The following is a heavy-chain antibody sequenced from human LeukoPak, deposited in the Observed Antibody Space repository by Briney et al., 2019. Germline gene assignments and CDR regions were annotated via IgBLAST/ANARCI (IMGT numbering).Heavy chain of an antibody. V-gene: IGHV3-23*01. CDR2: ISGSGGST. CDR3: ARGGSGWSEGSTRGAFDI. Sequence: PGRSLRLSCAASGFTFSSYAMSWVRQAPGKGLEWVSAISGSGGSTYYADSVKGRFTISGDNSKNTLYLQMNSLRAEDTAVYYCARGGSGWSEGSTRGAFDIWGQGTMVTVSS. J-gene: IGHJ3*02. CDR1: GFTFSSYA. D-gene: IGHD6-19*01.